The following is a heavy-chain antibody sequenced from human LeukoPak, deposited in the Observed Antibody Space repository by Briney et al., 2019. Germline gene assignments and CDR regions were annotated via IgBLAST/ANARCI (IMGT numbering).Heavy chain of an antibody. D-gene: IGHD2-21*02. J-gene: IGHJ4*02. Sequence: GGSLRLSCAASGFTFDDYGMSWVRQAPGKGLEWVAVISYDGSNKYYADSVKGRFTISRDNSKNTLYLQMNSLRAEDTAVYYCARVVTAMGDYWGQGTLVTVSS. V-gene: IGHV3-30*03. CDR3: ARVVTAMGDY. CDR1: GFTFDDYG. CDR2: ISYDGSNK.